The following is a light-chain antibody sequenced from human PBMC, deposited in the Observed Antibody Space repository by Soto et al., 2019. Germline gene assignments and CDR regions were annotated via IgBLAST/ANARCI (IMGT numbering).Light chain of an antibody. CDR2: GAY. V-gene: IGKV3-15*01. CDR3: QQFNKWPRT. J-gene: IGKJ1*01. CDR1: QSVSTN. Sequence: EVVMTQSPATLSVSPGERATLFCRTSQSVSTNLAWYQQRPGQAPRLIISGAYTRATGIPARFSGSGSGTEFTLTISSLQSEDFAIYYCQQFNKWPRTFGQGTRVEIK.